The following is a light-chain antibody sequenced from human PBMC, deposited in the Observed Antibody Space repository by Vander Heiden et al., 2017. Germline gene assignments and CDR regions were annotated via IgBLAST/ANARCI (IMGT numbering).Light chain of an antibody. J-gene: IGLJ2*01. CDR2: NDD. Sequence: QSVLPQPPSVSEAPKPGVPISCSGSNSNVGNNGVNWYQHLPGKAPKLLIYNDDLLTSGVSDRFSGSRSGASASLAISGLQAEDEGDYYCASWDDSLNAVVFGGGTKLAVL. CDR1: NSNVGNNG. V-gene: IGLV1-36*01. CDR3: ASWDDSLNAVV.